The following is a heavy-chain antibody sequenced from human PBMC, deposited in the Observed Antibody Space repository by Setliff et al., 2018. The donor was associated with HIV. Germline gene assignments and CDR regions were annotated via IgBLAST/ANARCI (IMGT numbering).Heavy chain of an antibody. V-gene: IGHV3-21*01. CDR2: ISSSSSYI. Sequence: GESLTISCAASGLTFSSYTMNWVRQAPGKGLEWVSSISSSSSYIYYADSVKGRFTISRDNAKNSLYLQMNSQGAEDTAVYYCARDRAESYYYYYYYMDVWGKGTTVTVSS. D-gene: IGHD3-10*01. CDR3: ARDRAESYYYYYYYMDV. J-gene: IGHJ6*03. CDR1: GLTFSSYT.